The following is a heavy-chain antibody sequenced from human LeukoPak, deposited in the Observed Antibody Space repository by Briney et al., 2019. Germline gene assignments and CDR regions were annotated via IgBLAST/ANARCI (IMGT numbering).Heavy chain of an antibody. J-gene: IGHJ4*02. V-gene: IGHV5-51*01. CDR1: XXXXXXYX. CDR2: IYPGDSDT. D-gene: IGHD3-3*01. Sequence: GXXXXXXXYXIGWVRQLPGKGXXWMGIIYPGDSDTXYSPSLQGQVTISAXXSSSTACLEWSSLKASGPAMYFXXXXXXXXDSPYDYWGQGTLVTVSS. CDR3: XXXXXXXDSPYDY.